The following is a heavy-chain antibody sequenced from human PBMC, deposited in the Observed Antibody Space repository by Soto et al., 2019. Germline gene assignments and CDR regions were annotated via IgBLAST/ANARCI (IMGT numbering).Heavy chain of an antibody. D-gene: IGHD5-12*01. J-gene: IGHJ4*02. CDR3: ARVAVATFLDYFDY. CDR2: INSDGSST. CDR1: GFTFSSYW. V-gene: IGHV3-74*01. Sequence: PGGSLRLSCAASGFTFSSYWMHWVRQAPGKGLVWVSRINSDGSSTSYADSVKGRFTISRDNAKNTLYLQMNSLRAEDTAVYYCARVAVATFLDYFDYWGQGTLVTVSS.